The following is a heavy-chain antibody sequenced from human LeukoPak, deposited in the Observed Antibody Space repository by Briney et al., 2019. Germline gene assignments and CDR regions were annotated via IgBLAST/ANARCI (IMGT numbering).Heavy chain of an antibody. CDR3: VRDCDGDSPIIADY. CDR2: ISVNDGNT. CDR1: GYTFSRYG. J-gene: IGHJ4*02. Sequence: ASVKVSCKASGYTFSRYGISWMRQAPGQGLEWMGWISVNDGNTRYAQKVHDRVTLTIDRPTNTAYMELGSLRSDDTAVYYCVRDCDGDSPIIADYWGQGTLVTVSS. V-gene: IGHV1-18*01. D-gene: IGHD2-21*01.